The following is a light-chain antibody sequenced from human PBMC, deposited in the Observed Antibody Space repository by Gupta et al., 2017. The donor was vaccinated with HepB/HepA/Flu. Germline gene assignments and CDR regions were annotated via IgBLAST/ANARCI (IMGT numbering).Light chain of an antibody. J-gene: IGLJ3*02. Sequence: QAGLTQPPSVSDGLGQTATLPCTGNSTNVGNQGAAWLQQHQGHPPKLLSYKNNNRPSGISERFSASRSGNTASLTIAGLQPEDEADYYCSAWDNSLTARVFGGGTKLTVL. V-gene: IGLV10-54*04. CDR3: SAWDNSLTARV. CDR2: KNN. CDR1: STNVGNQG.